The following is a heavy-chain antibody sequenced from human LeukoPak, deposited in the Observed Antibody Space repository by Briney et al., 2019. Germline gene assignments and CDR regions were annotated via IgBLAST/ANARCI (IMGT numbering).Heavy chain of an antibody. CDR3: ARAQVVATTPVSQYYFDY. J-gene: IGHJ4*02. CDR1: GGTFSSYA. D-gene: IGHD2-15*01. V-gene: IGHV1-69*01. Sequence: SVKVSCKASGGTFSSYAISWVRQAPGQGLEWMGGIIPIFGTANYAQKFQGRVTITADESTSTAYMELSSLRSEDTAVYYCARAQVVATTPVSQYYFDYWGQGTLVTVSS. CDR2: IIPIFGTA.